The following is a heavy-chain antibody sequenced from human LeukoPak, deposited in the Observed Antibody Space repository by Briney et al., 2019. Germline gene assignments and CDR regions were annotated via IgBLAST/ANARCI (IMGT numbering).Heavy chain of an antibody. Sequence: ASVKVSCKASGYTFTSYDINWVRQATGQGLEWMGWMNPNSGNTGYAQKFQGRVTMTRNTSISTAYMELSSLRSEDTAVYYCARETEVAGTYFDYWGQGTLVTVSS. CDR1: GYTFTSYD. D-gene: IGHD6-19*01. J-gene: IGHJ4*02. CDR2: MNPNSGNT. V-gene: IGHV1-8*01. CDR3: ARETEVAGTYFDY.